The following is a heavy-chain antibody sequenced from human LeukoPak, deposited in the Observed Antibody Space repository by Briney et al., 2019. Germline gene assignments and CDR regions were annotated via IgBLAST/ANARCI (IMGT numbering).Heavy chain of an antibody. CDR3: ARVQYSGYHYRWLDP. D-gene: IGHD3-22*01. Sequence: SETLSLTCTVSGGSINSYYWSWIRQPAGKGLEWIGPIYSSGSTNYNPSLKSRASMSIDTSKNQFSLMLSSVTAADTAVYYCARVQYSGYHYRWLDPWGQGTLVTVSS. CDR2: IYSSGST. CDR1: GGSINSYY. J-gene: IGHJ5*02. V-gene: IGHV4-4*07.